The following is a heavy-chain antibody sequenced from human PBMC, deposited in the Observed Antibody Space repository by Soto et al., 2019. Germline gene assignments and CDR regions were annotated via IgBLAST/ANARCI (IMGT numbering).Heavy chain of an antibody. CDR1: GFTFSSYG. V-gene: IGHV3-30*18. D-gene: IGHD4-17*01. Sequence: QVQLVESGGGVVQPGRSLRLSCAASGFTFSSYGMHWVRQGPGKGLEWVAVISYDGSNKYYADSVKGRFTISRDNSKNQMDLQMNSLRAEDTAVYYCAKDQAVTIYWYFELWGRGTMVPVSS. CDR3: AKDQAVTIYWYFEL. J-gene: IGHJ2*01. CDR2: ISYDGSNK.